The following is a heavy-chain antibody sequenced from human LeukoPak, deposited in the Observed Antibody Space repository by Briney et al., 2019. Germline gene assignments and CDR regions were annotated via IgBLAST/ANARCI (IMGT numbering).Heavy chain of an antibody. CDR1: GGSISSGDYY. Sequence: SETLSLTCTVSGGSISSGDYYWSWLRQPPGKGLEWIGYIYYSGSTYYNPSLKSRVTISVDTSKNQFSLKLSSVTDADTAVYYCARDYGGNYAFGYWGQGTLVTVSS. CDR3: ARDYGGNYAFGY. CDR2: IYYSGST. J-gene: IGHJ4*02. D-gene: IGHD4-23*01. V-gene: IGHV4-30-4*01.